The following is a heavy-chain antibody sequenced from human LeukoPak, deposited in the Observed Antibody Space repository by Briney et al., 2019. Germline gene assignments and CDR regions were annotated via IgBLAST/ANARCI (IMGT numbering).Heavy chain of an antibody. CDR2: IYYRGST. J-gene: IGHJ6*03. Sequence: PSETLSLTCTVSGGSISSNNHYWGWIRQPTGKGLEWIGSIYYRGSTYYNPSLKSRVTISVDTSKNEFSLNLGSVTAADTAVYYCARIYYYYYYMDVWGKGTTVTVSS. V-gene: IGHV4-39*07. CDR3: ARIYYYYYYMDV. CDR1: GGSISSNNHY.